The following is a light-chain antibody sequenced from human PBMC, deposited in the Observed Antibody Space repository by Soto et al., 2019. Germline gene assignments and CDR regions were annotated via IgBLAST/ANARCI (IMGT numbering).Light chain of an antibody. J-gene: IGKJ1*01. CDR3: QQYYTWPIT. Sequence: EIVMTQSLATLSVSQGEGVTLSCRASQSLNSQLAWYQQKPGQAPKLLIYGVSSRATGIPARFSGSGSGTEFALTISSLQSEDSAVYYCQQYYTWPITFGQGTKVDI. CDR2: GVS. CDR1: QSLNSQ. V-gene: IGKV3D-15*01.